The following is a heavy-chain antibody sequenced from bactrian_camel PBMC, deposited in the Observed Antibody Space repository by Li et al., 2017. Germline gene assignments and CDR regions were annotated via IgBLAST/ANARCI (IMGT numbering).Heavy chain of an antibody. CDR1: GFTFSNTE. J-gene: IGHJ4*01. V-gene: IGHV3S40*01. D-gene: IGHD1*01. Sequence: VQLVESGGGSVDAGGSLRLSCAASGFTFSNTEMSWVRQAPGKGLEWVSGISESGGQTSYTDSVQGRFTISKDKAKDTVYLQMSSLRPEDAAVYICRSNGQGAGCDPGDVTPYDKGTQVTVS. CDR2: ISESGGQT.